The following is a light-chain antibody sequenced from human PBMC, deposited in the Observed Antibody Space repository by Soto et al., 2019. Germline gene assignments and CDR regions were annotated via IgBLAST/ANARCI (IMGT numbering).Light chain of an antibody. J-gene: IGKJ5*01. CDR2: AAS. CDR3: QHLINYPIT. CDR1: QGFNNY. V-gene: IGKV1-9*01. Sequence: EIQLTQSPSFLSASVGDKVTFTCRPSQGFNNYLAWYQQNPGKAPKLLIYAASTLQSGVPSRFSGSGSGTEFTLTISSLQPEDFATYYCQHLINYPITFGQGTRLEIK.